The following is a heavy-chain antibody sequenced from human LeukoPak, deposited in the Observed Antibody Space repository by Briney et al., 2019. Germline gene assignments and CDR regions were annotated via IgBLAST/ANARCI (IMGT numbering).Heavy chain of an antibody. CDR3: ARELGYGSGSYYNRGGYYFDY. V-gene: IGHV4-61*01. D-gene: IGHD3-10*01. J-gene: IGHJ4*02. CDR1: NYSINNGYY. CDR2: IYYSGST. Sequence: SETLSLTCTVSNYSINNGYYWGWIRQPPGKGLEWIGYIYYSGSTNYNPSLKSRVTISVDTSKNQFSLKLSSVTAADTAVYYCARELGYGSGSYYNRGGYYFDYWGQGTLVTVSS.